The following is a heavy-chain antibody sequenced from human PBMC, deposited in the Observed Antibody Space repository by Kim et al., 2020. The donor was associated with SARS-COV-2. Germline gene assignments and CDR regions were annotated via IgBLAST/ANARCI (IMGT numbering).Heavy chain of an antibody. CDR3: ARSSMGATDSFYYYYGMDV. CDR2: IIPIFGTA. J-gene: IGHJ6*02. CDR1: GGTFSSYA. D-gene: IGHD1-26*01. Sequence: SVKVSCKASGGTFSSYAISWVRQAPGQGLEWMGGIIPIFGTANYAQKFQGRVTITADESTSTAYMELSSLRSEDTAVYYCARSSMGATDSFYYYYGMDVWGQGTTVTVSS. V-gene: IGHV1-69*13.